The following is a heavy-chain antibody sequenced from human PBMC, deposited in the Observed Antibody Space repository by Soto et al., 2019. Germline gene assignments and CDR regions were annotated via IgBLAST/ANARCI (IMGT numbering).Heavy chain of an antibody. D-gene: IGHD3-22*01. J-gene: IGHJ4*02. V-gene: IGHV4-30-4*01. Sequence: PSETLSLTCTVSGGSISSGDYYWSWIRQPPGKGLEWIGYIYYSGSTYYNPSLKSRVTISVDTSKNQFSLKLSSVTAADTAVYYCARDLDYYDSSGFGYWGQGTLVTVSS. CDR2: IYYSGST. CDR3: ARDLDYYDSSGFGY. CDR1: GGSISSGDYY.